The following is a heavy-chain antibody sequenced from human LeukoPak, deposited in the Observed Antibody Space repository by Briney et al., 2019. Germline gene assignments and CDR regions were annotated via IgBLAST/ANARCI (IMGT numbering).Heavy chain of an antibody. CDR2: IFYSGTT. CDR3: ARFLRGATNALEI. D-gene: IGHD1-26*01. Sequence: PSETLSLTCTVSGGSINGYYWGWIRQPPGKGLEYIGFIFYSGTTNYNPSLKSRVTISVDTSKNQFSLKLSSVTAADTAVYYCARFLRGATNALEIWGQGTMVTVSS. V-gene: IGHV4-59*01. CDR1: GGSINGYY. J-gene: IGHJ3*02.